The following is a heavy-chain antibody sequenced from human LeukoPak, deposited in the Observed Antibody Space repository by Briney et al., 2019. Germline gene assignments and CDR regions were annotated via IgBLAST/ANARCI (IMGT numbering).Heavy chain of an antibody. J-gene: IGHJ4*02. CDR3: ASHRYCSGGSCSDY. CDR2: IYHSGST. D-gene: IGHD2-15*01. CDR1: GGSISSSNW. Sequence: SETLSLTCAVSGGSISSSNWWCWVRQPPGKGLEWIGEIYHSGSTNYNPSLKSRVTISVDKSKNQFSLKLSSVTAADAAVYYCASHRYCSGGSCSDYWGQGTLVTASS. V-gene: IGHV4-4*02.